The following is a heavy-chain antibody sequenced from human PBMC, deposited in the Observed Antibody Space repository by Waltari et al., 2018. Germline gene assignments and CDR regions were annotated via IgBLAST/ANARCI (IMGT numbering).Heavy chain of an antibody. D-gene: IGHD6-6*01. Sequence: QVQLQESGPGLVKSSETLSLTCTVSGGSIGRNTFYWAWIRQPPGKRMEWMASINYSGSTYYMPSLKSRVTLSVDTSRNQLSLRLTAVTAADTAVYFCVREWSSSSSWFDPWGQGTLVTVSS. CDR3: VREWSSSSSWFDP. CDR1: GGSIGRNTFY. J-gene: IGHJ5*02. CDR2: INYSGST. V-gene: IGHV4-39*07.